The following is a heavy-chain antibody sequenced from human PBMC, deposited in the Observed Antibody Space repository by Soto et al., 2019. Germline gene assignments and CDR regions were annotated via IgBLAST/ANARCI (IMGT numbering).Heavy chain of an antibody. CDR1: GYTFTSYA. V-gene: IGHV1-3*01. CDR2: INAGNGNT. D-gene: IGHD3-3*01. CDR3: ARDYDFWSGPYYFDY. J-gene: IGHJ4*02. Sequence: QVQLVQSGAEVKKPGASVKVSCKASGYTFTSYAMHWVRQAPGQRLEWMGWINAGNGNTKYSQNFQGRVTITRDTSASTAYMELSSLRSEDTAVYYCARDYDFWSGPYYFDYWGQGTLVTVSS.